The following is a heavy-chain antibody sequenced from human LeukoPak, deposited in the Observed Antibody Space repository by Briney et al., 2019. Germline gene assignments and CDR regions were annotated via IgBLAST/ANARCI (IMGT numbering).Heavy chain of an antibody. Sequence: GGSLRLSCAASGFTFSSYAMSWVRQAPGKGLEWVSAISGSGGSTYYADSVKGRFTISRDNSKNMLYLQMNSLRAGDTAVYYCAKSSPPLLWFGELLDYWGQGTLVTVSS. CDR3: AKSSPPLLWFGELLDY. CDR2: ISGSGGST. J-gene: IGHJ4*02. V-gene: IGHV3-23*01. CDR1: GFTFSSYA. D-gene: IGHD3-10*01.